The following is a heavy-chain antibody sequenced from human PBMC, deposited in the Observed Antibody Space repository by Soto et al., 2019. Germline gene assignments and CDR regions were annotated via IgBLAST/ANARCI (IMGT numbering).Heavy chain of an antibody. CDR3: TRDPSGWGLDV. CDR1: GFTFSSYD. J-gene: IGHJ6*02. CDR2: IGTAGDT. V-gene: IGHV3-13*04. D-gene: IGHD6-19*01. Sequence: EEQVVESGGGLVQPGGSLRLSCAASGFTFSSYDMHWVRQATGKGLEWVSAIGTAGDTHYSGSVKGRFTISRENAKNSLYLQMNSLTVGDTAVYFCTRDPSGWGLDVWGQGTTVTVSS.